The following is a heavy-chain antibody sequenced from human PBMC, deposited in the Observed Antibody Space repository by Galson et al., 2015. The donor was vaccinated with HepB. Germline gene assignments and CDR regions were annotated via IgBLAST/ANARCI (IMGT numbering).Heavy chain of an antibody. J-gene: IGHJ4*02. CDR1: GGSFSGYY. CDR3: ATPRSPTTLSSSWYDFHY. D-gene: IGHD6-13*01. V-gene: IGHV4-34*01. CDR2: INHSGST. Sequence: SETLSLTCAVYGGSFSGYYWSWIRQPPGKGLEWIGEINHSGSTNYNPSLKSRVTISVDTSKNQFSLKLSSVTAADTAVYYCATPRSPTTLSSSWYDFHYWGQGTLVTVSS.